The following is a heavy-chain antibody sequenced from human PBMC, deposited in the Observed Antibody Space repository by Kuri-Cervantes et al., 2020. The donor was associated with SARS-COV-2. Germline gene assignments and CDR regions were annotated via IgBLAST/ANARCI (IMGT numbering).Heavy chain of an antibody. Sequence: SVKVSCKASGGTFSSYTISWVRQAPGQGLEWMGRIIPILGIANYAQKFQGRVTITADKSTSTAYMELSSLRSEDTAVYYCASDMRYCSSTSCFLLDPWGQGTLVTVSS. D-gene: IGHD2-2*01. CDR3: ASDMRYCSSTSCFLLDP. CDR1: GGTFSSYT. J-gene: IGHJ5*02. V-gene: IGHV1-69*02. CDR2: IIPILGIA.